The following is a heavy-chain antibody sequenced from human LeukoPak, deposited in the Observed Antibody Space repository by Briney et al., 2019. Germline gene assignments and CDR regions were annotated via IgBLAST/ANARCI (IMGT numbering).Heavy chain of an antibody. V-gene: IGHV4-59*08. D-gene: IGHD4-11*01. CDR1: NRSIMSDY. J-gene: IGHJ4*02. CDR3: ARLGDYSEIDY. Sequence: PSETLSLTCTVSNRSIMSDYWNWIRQSPGKGLEWIGYIYYSGYTNYNPSLKSRVTISVDTSKNQFSLKLSSVTAADTAVYYCARLGDYSEIDYWGQGTLVTVSS. CDR2: IYYSGYT.